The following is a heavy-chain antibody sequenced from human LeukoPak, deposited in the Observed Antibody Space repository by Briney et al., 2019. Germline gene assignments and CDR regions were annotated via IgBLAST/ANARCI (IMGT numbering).Heavy chain of an antibody. V-gene: IGHV3-7*03. D-gene: IGHD1-14*01. Sequence: GGSLRLSCAASGFTFSSYWMSWVRQAPGKGLEWVANIKQDGSEKYYVDSAKGRFTISRDNAKNSLYLQMNSLRAEDTAVYYCASRNPQGVNPQHDAFDIWGQGTMVTVSS. J-gene: IGHJ3*02. CDR2: IKQDGSEK. CDR1: GFTFSSYW. CDR3: ASRNPQGVNPQHDAFDI.